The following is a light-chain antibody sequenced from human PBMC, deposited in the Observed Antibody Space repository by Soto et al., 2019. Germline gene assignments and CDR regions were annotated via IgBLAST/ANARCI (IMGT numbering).Light chain of an antibody. Sequence: EIVLTQSPGILSLSPGERASLSCRASQKISSTVLAWYQQKPGQAPRLLIYGASSRTTGIPDRFSGSGSGTDFTLIISRLEPEDFAVYYCQQHGTSPRTFGHGTKVDIK. CDR2: GAS. J-gene: IGKJ1*01. CDR3: QQHGTSPRT. V-gene: IGKV3-20*01. CDR1: QKISSTV.